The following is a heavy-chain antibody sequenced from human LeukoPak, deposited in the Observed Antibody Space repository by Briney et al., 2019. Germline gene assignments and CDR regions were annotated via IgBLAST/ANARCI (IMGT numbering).Heavy chain of an antibody. CDR3: TTWITYYYDSSGYRD. V-gene: IGHV3-15*01. D-gene: IGHD3-22*01. CDR1: GFTFSSYS. J-gene: IGHJ4*02. CDR2: IKSKTDGGTI. Sequence: PGGSLRLSCAASGFTFSSYSMNWVRQAPGKGLEWVGRIKSKTDGGTIDYAAPVKGRFTISRDDSKNTLYLQMNSLKTEDTAVYYCTTWITYYYDSSGYRDWGQGTLVTVSS.